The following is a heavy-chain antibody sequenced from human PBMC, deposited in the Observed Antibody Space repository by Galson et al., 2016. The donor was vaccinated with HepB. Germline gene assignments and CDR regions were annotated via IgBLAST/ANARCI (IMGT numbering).Heavy chain of an antibody. CDR1: GFTFSRYA. Sequence: SLRLSCAASGFTFSRYAMHWVRQAPGKGLEWVAVISYEGSNKYYADSVKGRFTISRDNSKNTLYLQMNSLRPDDTAVYYCARLDPDYGDWYFDLWGRGTLVTFSS. CDR3: ARLDPDYGDWYFDL. CDR2: ISYEGSNK. J-gene: IGHJ2*01. V-gene: IGHV3-30*04. D-gene: IGHD4-17*01.